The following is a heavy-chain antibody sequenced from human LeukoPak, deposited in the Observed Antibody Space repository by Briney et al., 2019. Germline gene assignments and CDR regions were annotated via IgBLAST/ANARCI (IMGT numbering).Heavy chain of an antibody. D-gene: IGHD3-22*01. V-gene: IGHV4-59*01. CDR1: GGSISSYY. CDR2: IYCTGSI. CDR3: AREGYYDSNGYYNWYFDL. Sequence: SETLSLTCTVSGGSISSYYWSWIRQPPGKGLEWIGYIYCTGSINYNPSLKSRVTISVDTSKNQFSLKLSSVTAADTAVYYCAREGYYDSNGYYNWYFDLWGRGTLVTVSS. J-gene: IGHJ2*01.